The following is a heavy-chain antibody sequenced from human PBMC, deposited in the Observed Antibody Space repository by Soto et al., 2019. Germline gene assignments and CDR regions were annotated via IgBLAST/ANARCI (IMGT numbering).Heavy chain of an antibody. J-gene: IGHJ5*02. D-gene: IGHD4-17*01. Sequence: QVQLQESGPGLVKPSETLSLTCTVSGDSVSKYYWNWIRQPAGKGLEWIGRIHSTRSPDYNPSLKSRVTLSVDTSKNQFSLKLSLTSVTAADTAVYYCARSPAYGDYANLDTSGQGTLVTVSS. CDR3: ARSPAYGDYANLDT. V-gene: IGHV4-4*07. CDR1: GDSVSKYY. CDR2: IHSTRSP.